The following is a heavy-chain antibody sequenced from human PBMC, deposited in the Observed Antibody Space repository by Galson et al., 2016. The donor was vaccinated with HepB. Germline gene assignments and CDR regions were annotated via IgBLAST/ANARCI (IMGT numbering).Heavy chain of an antibody. CDR2: IVVGSGNT. D-gene: IGHD2-2*01. V-gene: IGHV1-58*01. Sequence: SVKVSCKASGFTFTSSAVQWVRQARGQRLEWIGWIVVGSGNTNYAQKFQERVTITRDMSTSTAYMELSSLRSEDTAVYYCAARYCSSTSCYGIDYWGQGTLVTVSS. CDR3: AARYCSSTSCYGIDY. J-gene: IGHJ4*02. CDR1: GFTFTSSA.